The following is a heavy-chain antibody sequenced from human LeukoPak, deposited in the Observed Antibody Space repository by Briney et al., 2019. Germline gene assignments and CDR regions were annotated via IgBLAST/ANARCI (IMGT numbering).Heavy chain of an antibody. V-gene: IGHV4-59*11. CDR3: VRGPGDYYSTDY. D-gene: IGHD2-21*01. CDR2: IYYSGRI. Sequence: SETLSLTCSVSGGSISSHHWSWIRQPPGKGLEWIGYIYYSGRINYNPSFQSRVTISADTSKNQLSLKVTSVTAADTAVYYCVRGPGDYYSTDYWGQGTRVTVSS. J-gene: IGHJ4*02. CDR1: GGSISSHH.